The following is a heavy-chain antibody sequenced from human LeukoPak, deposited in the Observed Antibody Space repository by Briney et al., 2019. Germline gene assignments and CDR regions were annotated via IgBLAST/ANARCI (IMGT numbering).Heavy chain of an antibody. CDR1: GYTFSGHY. D-gene: IGHD3-22*01. V-gene: IGHV1-2*02. Sequence: EASVKVSCKASGYTFSGHYMHWIRQAPGQGLEWMGWINPNSGGTNYAQKFQGRVTMTRDTSISTAYMELSRLRSDDTAVYYCARSGYYYDSSATTGYYYYMDVWGKGTTVTVSS. CDR2: INPNSGGT. J-gene: IGHJ6*03. CDR3: ARSGYYYDSSATTGYYYYMDV.